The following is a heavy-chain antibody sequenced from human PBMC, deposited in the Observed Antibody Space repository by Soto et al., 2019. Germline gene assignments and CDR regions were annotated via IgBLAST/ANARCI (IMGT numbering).Heavy chain of an antibody. D-gene: IGHD3-22*01. J-gene: IGHJ4*02. Sequence: PSETLSLTCTVSGGSISSHYWSWIRQPPGKGLEWIGYIYYSGSTNYSPSLKSRVTISIDTSKKQFSLKLSSVTAADTAVYYCASAYYYDSSGYFEHFDYWGQGTLVTVSS. CDR2: IYYSGST. CDR3: ASAYYYDSSGYFEHFDY. CDR1: GGSISSHY. V-gene: IGHV4-59*11.